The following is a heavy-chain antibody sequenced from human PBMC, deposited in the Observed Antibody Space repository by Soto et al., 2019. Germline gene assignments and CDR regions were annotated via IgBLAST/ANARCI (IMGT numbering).Heavy chain of an antibody. CDR2: INPSGGST. CDR1: GYTFTSYY. J-gene: IGHJ5*02. CDR3: ARDSSIAARHETDFDP. D-gene: IGHD6-6*01. Sequence: ASVKVSCKASGYTFTSYYMHWVRQAPGQGLEWMGIINPSGGSTSYAQKFQGRVTMTRDTSTSTVYMELSSLRSEDTAVYYCARDSSIAARHETDFDPWGQGTLVTVSS. V-gene: IGHV1-46*01.